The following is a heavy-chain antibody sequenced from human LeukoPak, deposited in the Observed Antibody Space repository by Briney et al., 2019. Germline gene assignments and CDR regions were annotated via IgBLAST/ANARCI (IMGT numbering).Heavy chain of an antibody. Sequence: ASVKVSCKASGYTFTSCGISWVRQAPGQGLEWMGWISAYNGNTNYAQKLQGRVTMTTDTSTSTAYMELRSLRSDDTAVYYCARDDSSGYSFDYWGQGTLVTVSS. CDR2: ISAYNGNT. V-gene: IGHV1-18*01. J-gene: IGHJ4*02. CDR1: GYTFTSCG. CDR3: ARDDSSGYSFDY. D-gene: IGHD3-22*01.